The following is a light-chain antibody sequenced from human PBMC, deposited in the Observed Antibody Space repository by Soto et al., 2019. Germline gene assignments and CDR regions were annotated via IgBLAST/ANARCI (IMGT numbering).Light chain of an antibody. CDR3: QQYNNRPPWT. CDR1: QSISSN. J-gene: IGKJ1*01. CDR2: GAS. Sequence: EIVMTQSPATLSVSPGERATLSCRASQSISSNLAWYQQKPGQAPRLLIYGASTRATGIPARFSGSGSGTEFTLTNSSLQSEDFAVYYCQQYNNRPPWTFGQGTKVEIK. V-gene: IGKV3-15*01.